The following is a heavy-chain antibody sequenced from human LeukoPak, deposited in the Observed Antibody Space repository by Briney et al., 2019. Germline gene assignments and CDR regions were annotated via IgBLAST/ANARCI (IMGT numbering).Heavy chain of an antibody. CDR3: ARGAGSGSYYNVYYYYYMDV. Sequence: ASVKVSCKASGYTFTSYGIGWVRQAPGQGLEWMGWISAYNGNTNYAQKLQGRVTMTTDTSTSTAYMELRSLRSDDTAMYYCARGAGSGSYYNVYYYYYMDVWGKGTTVTVS. D-gene: IGHD3-10*01. CDR1: GYTFTSYG. J-gene: IGHJ6*03. CDR2: ISAYNGNT. V-gene: IGHV1-18*01.